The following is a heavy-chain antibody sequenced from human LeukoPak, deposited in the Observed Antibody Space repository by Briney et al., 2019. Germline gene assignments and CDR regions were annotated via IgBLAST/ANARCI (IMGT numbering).Heavy chain of an antibody. CDR2: ISSSSSYI. CDR1: GFTFSSYS. V-gene: IGHV3-21*01. D-gene: IGHD4-23*01. CDR3: ARDVGDTVVSFGY. Sequence: PGGSLRLSCAASGFTFSSYSMNWVRQAPGKGLEWVSSISSSSSYIYYADSVEGRFTISRDNAKNSLYLQMNSLRAEDTAVYYCARDVGDTVVSFGYWGQGTLVTVSS. J-gene: IGHJ4*02.